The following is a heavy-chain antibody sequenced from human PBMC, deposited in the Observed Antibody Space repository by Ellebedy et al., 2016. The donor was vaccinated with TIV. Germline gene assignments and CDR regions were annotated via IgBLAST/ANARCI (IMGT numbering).Heavy chain of an antibody. D-gene: IGHD6-13*01. V-gene: IGHV1-18*01. CDR1: GYTFTSYG. J-gene: IGHJ5*02. CDR3: AREERRSSWLS. Sequence: ASVKVSCKASGYTFTSYGISWVRQAPGQGLEWMGWISAYNGNTNYAQKLQGRVTMTTDTSTRTAYVELRSLRSDDTAVYYCAREERRSSWLSWGQGTLVTVSS. CDR2: ISAYNGNT.